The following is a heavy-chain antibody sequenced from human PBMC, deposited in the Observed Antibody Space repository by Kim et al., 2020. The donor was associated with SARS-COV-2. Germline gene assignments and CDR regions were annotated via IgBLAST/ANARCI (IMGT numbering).Heavy chain of an antibody. CDR2: IYPGDSDT. V-gene: IGHV5-51*01. CDR1: GYSFTSYW. D-gene: IGHD4-17*01. Sequence: GESLKISCKGSGYSFTSYWIGWVRQMPGKGLEWMGIIYPGDSDTRYSPSFQGQVTISADKSISTAYLQWSSLKASDTAMYYCARRQPTTVTTPFFDYWGQGTLVTVSS. CDR3: ARRQPTTVTTPFFDY. J-gene: IGHJ4*02.